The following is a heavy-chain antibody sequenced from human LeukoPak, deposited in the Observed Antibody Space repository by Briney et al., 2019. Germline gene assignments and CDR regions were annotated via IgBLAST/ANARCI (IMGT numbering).Heavy chain of an antibody. CDR3: ARDDRLGIDY. CDR1: GFSFSSYW. CDR2: INTDGRST. Sequence: GGSLRLSCAASGFSFSSYWMHWVRQAPGRRLEWVSRINTDGRSTSYGVSVMGRFTISRDNSKNTLYLQMNSLRAEDTAVYYCARDDRLGIDYWGQGTLVTVSS. V-gene: IGHV3-74*01. D-gene: IGHD7-27*01. J-gene: IGHJ4*02.